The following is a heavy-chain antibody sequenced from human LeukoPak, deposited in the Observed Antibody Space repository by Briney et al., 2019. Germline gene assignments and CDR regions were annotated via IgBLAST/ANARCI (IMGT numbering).Heavy chain of an antibody. CDR2: IYHSGST. J-gene: IGHJ4*02. Sequence: SGSLSLTCAVSGGSISSNNWWSWVRQPPGKGLEWIGEIYHSGSTNYNPSLKSRVTISVDTSKNQFSLKLSSVTAADTAVYYCARQTMPDFDYWGQGTLVTVSS. CDR1: GGSISSNNW. CDR3: ARQTMPDFDY. V-gene: IGHV4-4*02. D-gene: IGHD2-2*01.